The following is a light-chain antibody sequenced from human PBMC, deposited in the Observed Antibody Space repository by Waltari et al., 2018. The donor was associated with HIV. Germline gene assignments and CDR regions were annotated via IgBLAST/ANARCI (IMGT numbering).Light chain of an antibody. CDR1: SRDVGGYNY. V-gene: IGLV2-8*01. Sequence: QSALTQPPSASGSPGQSVTISFTGTSRDVGGYNYVPWYQQHPGKAPKLLIAEVSKRPSGVPDRFSGSKSGNTASLTVSGLQAEDEADYYCSSYAGSINVLFGGGTKLAVL. CDR2: EVS. J-gene: IGLJ2*01. CDR3: SSYAGSINVL.